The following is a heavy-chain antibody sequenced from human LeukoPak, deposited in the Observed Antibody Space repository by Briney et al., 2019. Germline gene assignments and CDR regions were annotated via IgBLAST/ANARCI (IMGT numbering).Heavy chain of an antibody. V-gene: IGHV4-61*02. CDR2: IYTGGST. Sequence: KSSETLSLTCTVSGGSISSGSYYWSWIRQPAGKGLEWIGRIYTGGSTNYNPSLKSRVTISVDTSKDQFSLKLSSVTPADTAVYYCARDSLYYYYYMDVWGKGTTVTVSS. CDR1: GGSISSGSYY. J-gene: IGHJ6*03. CDR3: ARDSLYYYYYMDV.